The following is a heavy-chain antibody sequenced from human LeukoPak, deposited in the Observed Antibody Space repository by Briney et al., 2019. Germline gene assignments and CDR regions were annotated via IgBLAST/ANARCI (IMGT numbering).Heavy chain of an antibody. D-gene: IGHD6-19*01. V-gene: IGHV5-51*01. CDR1: GYIFTSDW. Sequence: GESLKISCKVSGYIFTSDWIGWVRQVPGKGLEWMGIIHPGDSDARYSPSFQGQVTISADKSISTAYLQWSSLKASDTAMYYCARPGVAALGSFDSWGQGTLVTVSS. CDR3: ARPGVAALGSFDS. CDR2: IHPGDSDA. J-gene: IGHJ4*02.